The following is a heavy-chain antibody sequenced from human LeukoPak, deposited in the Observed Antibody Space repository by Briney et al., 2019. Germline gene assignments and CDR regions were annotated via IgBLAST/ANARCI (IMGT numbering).Heavy chain of an antibody. D-gene: IGHD1-1*01. CDR3: ARGGPGTGMDY. CDR1: RFTFSSCW. J-gene: IGHJ4*02. CDR2: INNDGSTT. Sequence: GGSLRLSCAASRFTFSSCWMHWVRQAPGKGLVWVSRINNDGSTTTYADSVKGRFTISRDNAKNTLYLQMNSLRAEDTAVYYCARGGPGTGMDYWGQGALVTVSS. V-gene: IGHV3-74*01.